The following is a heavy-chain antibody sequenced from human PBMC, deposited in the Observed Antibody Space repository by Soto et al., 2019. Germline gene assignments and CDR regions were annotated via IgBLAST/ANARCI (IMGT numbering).Heavy chain of an antibody. V-gene: IGHV3-23*01. D-gene: IGHD5-18*01. J-gene: IGHJ6*02. CDR1: GFDSTEYA. CDR2: ISGTGATS. CDR3: VSDTLPPWRYYGLEI. Sequence: KLLQSGGGFVQPGGSLGLSCAASGFDSTEYALSWVRQAPGKGLEWVSGISGTGATSYYADSVKGRFSISRDKSKNTVSLLMNSLRADATAVYFCVSDTLPPWRYYGLEIWGQGTTVTVS.